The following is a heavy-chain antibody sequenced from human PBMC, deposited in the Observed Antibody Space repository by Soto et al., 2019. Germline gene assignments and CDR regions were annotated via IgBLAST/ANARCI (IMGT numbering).Heavy chain of an antibody. CDR2: IIPIFGTA. D-gene: IGHD2-15*01. V-gene: IGHV1-69*06. Sequence: QVQLVQSGAAVKKPGSSVKVSCKASGGTFSSYAISWVRQAPGQGLEWMGGIIPIFGTANYAQKFQGRVTITADKSTSTAYMELSSLRSEYTAVYYCARTPSLGGSTLFDYWGQGTLVTVSS. J-gene: IGHJ4*02. CDR3: ARTPSLGGSTLFDY. CDR1: GGTFSSYA.